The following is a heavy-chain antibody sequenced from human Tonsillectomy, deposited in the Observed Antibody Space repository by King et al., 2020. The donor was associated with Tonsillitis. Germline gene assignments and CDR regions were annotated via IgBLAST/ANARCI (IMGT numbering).Heavy chain of an antibody. J-gene: IGHJ4*02. V-gene: IGHV3-23*04. D-gene: IGHD5-24*01. CDR2: ISGSAGGT. CDR3: AKGWVEMDA. CDR1: GFTFISCA. Sequence: VQLVESGGGLVQPGGSLRLSCAASGFTFISCAMTWVRQAPGMRLEWVSAISGSAGGTYYADSVMGRFTISGDNSKNTLYLQMNSLRAEDTAVYYCAKGWVEMDAWGQGTLVTVSS.